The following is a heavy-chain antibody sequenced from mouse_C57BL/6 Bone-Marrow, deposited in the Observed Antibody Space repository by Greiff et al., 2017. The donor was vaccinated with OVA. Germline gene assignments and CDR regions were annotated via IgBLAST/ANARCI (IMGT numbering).Heavy chain of an antibody. V-gene: IGHV1-82*01. CDR2: IYPGDGDT. CDR3: AREGVTENAMDY. CDR1: GYAFSSSW. J-gene: IGHJ4*01. Sequence: LVKPGASVKISCKASGYAFSSSWMNWVKQRPGKGLEWIGRIYPGDGDTNYNGKFKGKATLTADKSSSTAYMQLSSLTSEDSAVYFCAREGVTENAMDYWGQGTSVTVSS. D-gene: IGHD2-2*01.